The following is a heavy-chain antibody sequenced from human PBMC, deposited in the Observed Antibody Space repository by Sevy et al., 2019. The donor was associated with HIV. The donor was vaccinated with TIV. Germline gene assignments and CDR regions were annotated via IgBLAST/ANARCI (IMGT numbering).Heavy chain of an antibody. CDR2: ISNSGDRT. D-gene: IGHD7-27*01. J-gene: IGHJ4*02. CDR3: AKTLGAIASPFDY. V-gene: IGHV3-23*01. Sequence: GGSLRLSCAASGFSFNTYAMTWVRQAPGKGLEWVSVISNSGDRTYYADSVKGRFTISRDNSKITLYLQMISLRAEDTAVYYCAKTLGAIASPFDYRGQGTLVTVSS. CDR1: GFSFNTYA.